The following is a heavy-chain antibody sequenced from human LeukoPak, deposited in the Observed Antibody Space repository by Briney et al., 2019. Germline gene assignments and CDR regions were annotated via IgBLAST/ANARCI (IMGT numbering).Heavy chain of an antibody. D-gene: IGHD3-22*01. Sequence: GESLKISCKGSGYSFTSYWIGWVCQMPGKGLEWMGIIYPGDSDTRYSPSFQGQVTTSADKSISTAYLQWSSLKASDTAMYYCARRSVRFYYDSSGLGCMDVWGQGTTVTVSS. CDR3: ARRSVRFYYDSSGLGCMDV. J-gene: IGHJ6*02. CDR1: GYSFTSYW. V-gene: IGHV5-51*01. CDR2: IYPGDSDT.